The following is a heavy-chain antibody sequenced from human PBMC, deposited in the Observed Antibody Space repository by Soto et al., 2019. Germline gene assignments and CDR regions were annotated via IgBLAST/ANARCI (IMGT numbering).Heavy chain of an antibody. CDR2: ISAYNGNT. CDR1: GYTFTSYG. Sequence: ASVKVSCKASGYTFTSYGISWVRQAPGQGLEWMGWISAYNGNTNYAQNLQGRVTMTTDTSTSTAYMELRSLRSDDTAVYYCARVASKLGELPTLWGKGTPVPVS. V-gene: IGHV1-18*01. CDR3: ARVASKLGELPTL. D-gene: IGHD3-10*01. J-gene: IGHJ4*02.